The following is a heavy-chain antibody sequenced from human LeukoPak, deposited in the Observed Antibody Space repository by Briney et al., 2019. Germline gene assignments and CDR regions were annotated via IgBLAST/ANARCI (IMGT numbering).Heavy chain of an antibody. Sequence: SETLSLTCTVSGGSIINHYWSWIRQPAGKGLEWIGRIYSSGSANYSPSLKSRVSMSIDTSNNHFSLNLTSVTAADTALYFCARDVRYASGWSTPESWGQGTLVTVFS. V-gene: IGHV4-4*07. CDR1: GGSIINHY. D-gene: IGHD6-19*01. CDR3: ARDVRYASGWSTPES. CDR2: IYSSGSA. J-gene: IGHJ5*02.